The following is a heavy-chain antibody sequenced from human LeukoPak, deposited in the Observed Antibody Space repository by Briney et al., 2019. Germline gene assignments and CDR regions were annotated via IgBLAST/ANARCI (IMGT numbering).Heavy chain of an antibody. Sequence: GGSLRLSCAASGFTFTKAWMSWARQAPGKGLEWVGRIKSIPDGGTTDYAAPVKGRFTVSRDDSETTAYLQMDSLKTEDTAVYYCAPVDSSSWLFDYWGQGTLVTVSS. CDR2: IKSIPDGGTT. CDR3: APVDSSSWLFDY. J-gene: IGHJ4*02. CDR1: GFTFTKAW. V-gene: IGHV3-15*01. D-gene: IGHD6-13*01.